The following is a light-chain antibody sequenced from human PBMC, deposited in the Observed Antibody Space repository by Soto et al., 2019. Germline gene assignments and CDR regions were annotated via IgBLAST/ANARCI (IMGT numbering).Light chain of an antibody. CDR1: SSDVGVYNY. Sequence: ALTHPRSVSGSPGQSVTISCTGTSSDVGVYNYVSWYQQHPGKAPKLMIYDVTKRPSGVPDRFSGSKSANTASLTISGLQAEDEADYYCCSYAGSYTFVFGTGTKVTVL. CDR2: DVT. CDR3: CSYAGSYTFV. J-gene: IGLJ1*01. V-gene: IGLV2-11*01.